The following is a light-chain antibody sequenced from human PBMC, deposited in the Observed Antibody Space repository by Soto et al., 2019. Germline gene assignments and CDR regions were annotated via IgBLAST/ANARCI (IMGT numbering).Light chain of an antibody. J-gene: IGLJ3*02. Sequence: QSVLTQPPSASGSPGQSVTISCTGTSSDVGGYNFVSWYQQHPGKAPKLMIYEVSKRPSGVPDRFSGSKSDNTASLTVSGLQAEDEADYCCSSYAGSNIWVFGGGTKVTVL. V-gene: IGLV2-8*01. CDR3: SSYAGSNIWV. CDR2: EVS. CDR1: SSDVGGYNF.